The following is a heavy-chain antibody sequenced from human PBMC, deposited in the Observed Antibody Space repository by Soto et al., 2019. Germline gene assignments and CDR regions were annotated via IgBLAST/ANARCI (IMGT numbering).Heavy chain of an antibody. CDR3: ASSMVRGVPIPYY. Sequence: QLQLQESGSGLVKPSQTLSLTCAVSGGSISSGGYSWSWIRQPPGKGLEWIGYIYHSGSTYYHPSLKSRVTISVDRSKNQFSLKLSSVTAADTAVYYCASSMVRGVPIPYYWGQGTLVTVSS. V-gene: IGHV4-30-2*01. CDR1: GGSISSGGYS. CDR2: IYHSGST. J-gene: IGHJ4*02. D-gene: IGHD3-10*01.